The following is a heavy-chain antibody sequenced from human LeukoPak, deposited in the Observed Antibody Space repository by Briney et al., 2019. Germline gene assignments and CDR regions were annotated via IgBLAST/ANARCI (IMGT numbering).Heavy chain of an antibody. Sequence: PSETLSLTCTVSGDSITNYYWSWIRQPPGKGLEWIGYVSYSGSTNYNPSLKSRVTISVDMSKNQFSLKLSSVTAADTAVYYCARAAVEMATIGFDYWGQGTLVTVSS. V-gene: IGHV4-59*12. D-gene: IGHD5-24*01. CDR1: GDSITNYY. CDR2: VSYSGST. J-gene: IGHJ4*02. CDR3: ARAAVEMATIGFDY.